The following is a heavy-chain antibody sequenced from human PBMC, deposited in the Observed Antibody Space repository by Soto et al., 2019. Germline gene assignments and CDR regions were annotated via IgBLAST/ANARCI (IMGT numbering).Heavy chain of an antibody. J-gene: IGHJ3*02. Sequence: GGSLRLSCAASGFTFSGYAMSWVHQAPGKGLEWDSAITASGDTTYYADSVKGRFTISRDNSKSTMYLQMNSLRAEDTAVYYCAKVRPLMDCTRTSCLGAFDIWGQRTMVTVSS. CDR2: ITASGDTT. D-gene: IGHD2-2*01. CDR3: AKVRPLMDCTRTSCLGAFDI. CDR1: GFTFSGYA. V-gene: IGHV3-23*01.